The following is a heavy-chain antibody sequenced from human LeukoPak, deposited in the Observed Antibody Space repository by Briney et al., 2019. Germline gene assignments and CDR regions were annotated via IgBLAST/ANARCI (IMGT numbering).Heavy chain of an antibody. CDR3: AREGGLASIAARPESSESIGMDV. CDR2: INPNSGGT. D-gene: IGHD6-6*01. Sequence: ASVKVSCKASGYTFTGYYMHWVRQAPGQGLEWMGWINPNSGGTNYAQKFQGWVTMTRDTSISTAYMELSRLRSDDTAVYYRAREGGLASIAARPESSESIGMDVWGQGTTVTVSS. V-gene: IGHV1-2*04. CDR1: GYTFTGYY. J-gene: IGHJ6*02.